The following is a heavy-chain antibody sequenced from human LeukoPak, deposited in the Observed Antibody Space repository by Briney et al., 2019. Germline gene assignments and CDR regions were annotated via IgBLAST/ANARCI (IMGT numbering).Heavy chain of an antibody. CDR3: AREGALGYCSSTSCYVDAFDI. Sequence: GGSLRLSCAASGFTFDDYGMSWVRQAPGKGLEWVSGINWNGGSTGYADSVKGRFTISRDNAKNSLYLQMNSLRAEDTALYYCAREGALGYCSSTSCYVDAFDIWGQGTMVTVSS. CDR2: INWNGGST. V-gene: IGHV3-20*04. J-gene: IGHJ3*02. D-gene: IGHD2-2*01. CDR1: GFTFDDYG.